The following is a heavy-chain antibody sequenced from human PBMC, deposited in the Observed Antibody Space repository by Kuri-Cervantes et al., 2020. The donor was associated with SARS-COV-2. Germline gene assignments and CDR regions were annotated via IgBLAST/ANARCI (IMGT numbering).Heavy chain of an antibody. CDR1: GGSFSGYY. CDR3: ARGRDTRYSSGSYYYYGMDV. J-gene: IGHJ6*02. D-gene: IGHD6-19*01. V-gene: IGHV4-34*01. Sequence: SETLSLTRAVYGGSFSGYYWFWIRQPPGKGLEWIGEINHSGITNYNPSLKSRVTISVDTSKNQFSLKQSSVTAAYTSVYYCARGRDTRYSSGSYYYYGMDVWGQGTTVTVSS. CDR2: INHSGIT.